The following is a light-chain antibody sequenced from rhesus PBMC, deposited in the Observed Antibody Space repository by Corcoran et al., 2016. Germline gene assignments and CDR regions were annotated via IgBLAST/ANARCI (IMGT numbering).Light chain of an antibody. CDR1: QSVGSN. Sequence: ETVVTQSPATLPLSPGERATLSCRASQSVGSNLAWYQQKPGLAPRLPIYGATPRATGMPDRFSGSGSGKDFTTPTSSLEPEAVGVYYCQQSSNIWAFGQGTKVEIK. V-gene: IGKV3-24*04. CDR2: GAT. J-gene: IGKJ1*01. CDR3: QQSSNIWA.